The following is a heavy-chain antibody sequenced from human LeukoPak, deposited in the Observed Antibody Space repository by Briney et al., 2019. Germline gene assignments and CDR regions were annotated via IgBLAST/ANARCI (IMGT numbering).Heavy chain of an antibody. CDR3: ARTRTGYGWFDP. V-gene: IGHV2-5*02. CDR1: GFSLSTSGVG. D-gene: IGHD5-12*01. J-gene: IGHJ5*02. Sequence: GSGPTLVNPTQTRTLTCTFSGFSLSTSGVGVVWIRQPAGKALEWLALIYWDDDKRFSPSLKSRLTITKDTSKKQVVLTMTNMDPVDTATYYCARTRTGYGWFDPWGQGTLVTVSS. CDR2: IYWDDDK.